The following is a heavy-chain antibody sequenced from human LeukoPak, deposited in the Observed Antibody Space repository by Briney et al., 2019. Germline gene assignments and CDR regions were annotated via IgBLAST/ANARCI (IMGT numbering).Heavy chain of an antibody. Sequence: SETLSLTCTVSGASISSRSYYWGWSRQPPGKGLEWIGNIYYSGSTYYNPSLKSRITMSVDTSKNQFSLKLSSVTATDTAVYYCASHSGSYYRPLDYWGKGTTVTVSS. V-gene: IGHV4-39*01. CDR1: GASISSRSYY. J-gene: IGHJ6*04. CDR3: ASHSGSYYRPLDY. D-gene: IGHD1-26*01. CDR2: IYYSGST.